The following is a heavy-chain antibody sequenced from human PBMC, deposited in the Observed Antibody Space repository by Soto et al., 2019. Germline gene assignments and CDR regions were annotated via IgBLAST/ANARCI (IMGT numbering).Heavy chain of an antibody. V-gene: IGHV4-34*01. D-gene: IGHD1-26*01. CDR3: AGLRELWPGAYDYYYGMDV. CDR2: INHSGTT. J-gene: IGHJ6*02. Sequence: PSETLSLTCAVNGESFSGYYWSWIRQPPGKGLEWIGEINHSGTTNYNPSLKSRVTISVDTSKNQFSLKLTSVTAADAAVYYCAGLRELWPGAYDYYYGMDVWGQAPTATVS. CDR1: GESFSGYY.